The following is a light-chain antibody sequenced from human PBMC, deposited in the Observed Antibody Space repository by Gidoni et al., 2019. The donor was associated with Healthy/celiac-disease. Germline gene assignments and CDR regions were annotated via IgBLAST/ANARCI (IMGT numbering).Light chain of an antibody. V-gene: IGKV1-39*01. CDR3: QQSYSTPWT. Sequence: DIQMTQSPSSLSASVGDRVTITCRASQSISSYLNWYQQKPGKAPKLLIYAASSLQSGVPSRFSGSGSGTECTLTISSLQPEDVATYYCQQSYSTPWTFGQGTKVEIK. J-gene: IGKJ1*01. CDR1: QSISSY. CDR2: AAS.